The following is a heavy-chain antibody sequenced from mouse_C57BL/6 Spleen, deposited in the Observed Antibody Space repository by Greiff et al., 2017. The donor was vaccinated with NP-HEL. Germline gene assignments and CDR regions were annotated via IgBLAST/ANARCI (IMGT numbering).Heavy chain of an antibody. Sequence: EVKLMESGGGLVKPGGSLKLSCAASGFTFSSYTMSWVRQTPEKRLEWVATISGGGGNTYYPDSVKGRFTISRDNAKNTLYLQMSSLRSEDTALYYCARQAGIYYSKGGYYAMDYWGQGTSVTVSS. CDR3: ARQAGIYYSKGGYYAMDY. CDR2: ISGGGGNT. V-gene: IGHV5-9*01. J-gene: IGHJ4*01. D-gene: IGHD2-5*01. CDR1: GFTFSSYT.